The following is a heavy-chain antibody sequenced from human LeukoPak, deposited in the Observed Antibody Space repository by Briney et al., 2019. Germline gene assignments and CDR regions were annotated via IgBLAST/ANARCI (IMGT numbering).Heavy chain of an antibody. J-gene: IGHJ6*03. V-gene: IGHV1-8*03. CDR1: GYTFIRYD. Sequence: ASVKVSCKASGYTFIRYDINWVRQVTGQGLEWMGWMNPNSGNTGYAQKFQGRVTITRNTSISTAFMELSSLRSEDTAVYYCARRAVGNSYYYSMDVWGKGTTVTVSS. CDR2: MNPNSGNT. D-gene: IGHD6-19*01. CDR3: ARRAVGNSYYYSMDV.